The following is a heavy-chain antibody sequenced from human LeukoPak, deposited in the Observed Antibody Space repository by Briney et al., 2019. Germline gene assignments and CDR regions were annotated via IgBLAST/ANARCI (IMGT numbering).Heavy chain of an antibody. J-gene: IGHJ4*02. CDR3: ARADFSTEYSSGARRIDY. Sequence: PSETLSLTCAVYGGSFSGYYWSWIRQPPGKGLEWIGEINHIGSTNYNPSLKSRVTISVDTSKNQFSLKLSSVTAADTAVYYCARADFSTEYSSGARRIDYWGQGTLVTVSS. CDR1: GGSFSGYY. D-gene: IGHD6-19*01. CDR2: INHIGST. V-gene: IGHV4-34*01.